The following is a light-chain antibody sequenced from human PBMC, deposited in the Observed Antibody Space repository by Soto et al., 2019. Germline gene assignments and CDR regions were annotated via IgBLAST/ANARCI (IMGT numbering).Light chain of an antibody. V-gene: IGLV1-40*01. CDR2: GNY. J-gene: IGLJ3*02. CDR1: SSNIGAGYD. Sequence: QSVLTQPPSVSGAPGQRVTIFCTGSSSNIGAGYDIHWYQQLPGTAPKLLIYGNYNRPSGVPDRFSGSKSGTSASLAITGLQAEDEADYYCQSYDSSLSAWVFGGGTKVTVL. CDR3: QSYDSSLSAWV.